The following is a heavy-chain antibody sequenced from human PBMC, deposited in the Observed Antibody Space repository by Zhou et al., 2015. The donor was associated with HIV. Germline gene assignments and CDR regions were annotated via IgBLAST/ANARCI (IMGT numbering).Heavy chain of an antibody. CDR2: INPNSGGT. V-gene: IGHV1-2*06. CDR3: ARLGGYSGYDEEN. D-gene: IGHD5-12*01. Sequence: QVQLVQSGAEVKKPGSSVKVSCKASGGTFSSYAISWVRQAPGQGLEWMGRINPNSGGTNYAQKFQGRVTMTRDTSISTAYMELSRLRSDDTAVYYCARLGGYSGYDEENWGQGTLVTVSS. CDR1: GGTFSSYA. J-gene: IGHJ4*02.